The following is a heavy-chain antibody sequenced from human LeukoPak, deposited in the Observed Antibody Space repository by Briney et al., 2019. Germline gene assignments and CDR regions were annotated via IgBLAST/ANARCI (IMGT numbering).Heavy chain of an antibody. V-gene: IGHV3-11*01. CDR2: ISSSGSTI. D-gene: IGHD1/OR15-1a*01. Sequence: GGSLRLSCAASGFTFSDYYMSWIRQAPGKGLEWVSYISSSGSTIYYADSVKGRFTISRDNSKNTLYLQMNSLRAEDTAVYYCAKLKLRNTPYNWFDPWGQGTLVTVSS. CDR1: GFTFSDYY. J-gene: IGHJ5*02. CDR3: AKLKLRNTPYNWFDP.